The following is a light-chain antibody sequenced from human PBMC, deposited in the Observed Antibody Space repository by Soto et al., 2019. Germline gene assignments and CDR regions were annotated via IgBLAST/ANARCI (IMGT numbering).Light chain of an antibody. Sequence: DIHMTQSPSSLSASFGDRVTITFRASQSISSYLNWYQQKPGKAPKLLIYAASSLQSGVPSRFSGSGSGTDFTLTISRLEPEDFAVYYCQQYGSSLGVTFGGGTKVDIK. CDR1: QSISSY. CDR3: QQYGSSLGVT. CDR2: AAS. V-gene: IGKV1-39*01. J-gene: IGKJ4*01.